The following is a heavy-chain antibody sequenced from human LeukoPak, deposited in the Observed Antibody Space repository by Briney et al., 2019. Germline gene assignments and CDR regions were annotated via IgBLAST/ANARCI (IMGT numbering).Heavy chain of an antibody. CDR2: INPNSGGT. J-gene: IGHJ4*02. CDR3: ARDPPDYYGSGSYHYFDY. CDR1: GCTFTGYY. V-gene: IGHV1-2*02. Sequence: ASVKVSCKASGCTFTGYYMHWVRQAPGQGLEWMGWINPNSGGTNYAQKFQGRVTMTRDTSISTAYMELSRLRSEDTAVYYCARDPPDYYGSGSYHYFDYWGQGTPVTVSS. D-gene: IGHD3-10*01.